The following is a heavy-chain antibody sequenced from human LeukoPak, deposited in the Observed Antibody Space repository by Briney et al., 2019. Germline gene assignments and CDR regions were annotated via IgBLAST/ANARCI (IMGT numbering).Heavy chain of an antibody. CDR3: VRGSSGTVVRGVAWAWFDP. CDR1: GFTFRNYW. V-gene: IGHV3-7*05. Sequence: GGSLRLSCVASGFTFRNYWMTWVRQAPGKGLEWVANLDKDGSEKYFVASVRGRFTISRDNAKDSLYLQMSSLRAEDTAVYYCVRGSSGTVVRGVAWAWFDPWGQGTLVTVSS. J-gene: IGHJ5*02. D-gene: IGHD3-10*01. CDR2: LDKDGSEK.